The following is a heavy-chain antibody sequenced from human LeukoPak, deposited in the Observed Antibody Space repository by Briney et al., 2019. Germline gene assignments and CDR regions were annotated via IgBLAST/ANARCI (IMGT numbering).Heavy chain of an antibody. Sequence: PGGSLRLSCSASGITVSSNYMSWVRQAPGKGPEWVSIIYSGGNTYYAESVKGRFTISRDSSKNTLYLQMNSLRVEGTAVYYCARMNYYGMDVWGQGTTVTVSS. CDR3: ARMNYYGMDV. J-gene: IGHJ6*02. CDR2: IYSGGNT. CDR1: GITVSSNY. V-gene: IGHV3-53*01.